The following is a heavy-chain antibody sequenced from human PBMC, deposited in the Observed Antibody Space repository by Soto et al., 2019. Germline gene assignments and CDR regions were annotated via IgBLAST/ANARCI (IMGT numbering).Heavy chain of an antibody. Sequence: QVQLQESGPGLVKPSETLSLTCTVSGGSISSYYWSWIRQPPGKGLEWIGYIYYSGSTNYNPSLKSRVTISVDTSKNHFSLKLSSVTAADTAVYYCARLGGSVSYYNQVLFDYWGQGTLVTVSS. V-gene: IGHV4-59*08. D-gene: IGHD3-10*01. CDR3: ARLGGSVSYYNQVLFDY. J-gene: IGHJ4*02. CDR1: GGSISSYY. CDR2: IYYSGST.